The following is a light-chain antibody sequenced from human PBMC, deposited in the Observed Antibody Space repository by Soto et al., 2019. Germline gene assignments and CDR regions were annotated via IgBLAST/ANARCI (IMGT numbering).Light chain of an antibody. V-gene: IGKV3-20*01. J-gene: IGKJ2*01. Sequence: NLSLSPGERATLFCRASQTVSRKYLAWYQQRPGQAPRLVIYGASNRASGIPDRFSGGGSGTDFTLTINRLEPEDFTVFYCQHYGIAPYPFGQ. CDR1: QTVSRKY. CDR2: GAS. CDR3: QHYGIAPYP.